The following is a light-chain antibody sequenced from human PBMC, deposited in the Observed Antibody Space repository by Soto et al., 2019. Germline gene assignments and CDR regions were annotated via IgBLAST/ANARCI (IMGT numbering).Light chain of an antibody. CDR3: QQYGSSPIT. Sequence: EIVLTQSPATLSLSPGERATLSCRASQSVSSSYLAWHQQKPGQAPRLLIYGASSRATGTPDRFGGSGSGTDFTLTISRLEPEDFAVYYCQQYGSSPITFGQGTRLEIK. J-gene: IGKJ5*01. V-gene: IGKV3-20*01. CDR1: QSVSSSY. CDR2: GAS.